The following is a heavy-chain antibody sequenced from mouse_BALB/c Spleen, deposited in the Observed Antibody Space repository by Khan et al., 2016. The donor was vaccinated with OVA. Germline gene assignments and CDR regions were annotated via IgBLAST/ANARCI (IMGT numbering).Heavy chain of an antibody. Sequence: EVQLQQSGPELVKPGASVKISCKASGYSFTGSFMNWVMQSPGKSLEWIGRINPHIGETFYNQKFKGQAILTVDESSSTDHMELRSLASEDSAVYYCARKSGSDFDYWGQGTTLTVSS. V-gene: IGHV1-20*02. CDR3: ARKSGSDFDY. CDR1: GYSFTGSF. D-gene: IGHD1-3*01. CDR2: INPHIGET. J-gene: IGHJ2*01.